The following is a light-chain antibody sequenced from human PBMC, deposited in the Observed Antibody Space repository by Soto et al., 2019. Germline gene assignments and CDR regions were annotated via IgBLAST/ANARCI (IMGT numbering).Light chain of an antibody. CDR3: QKYDRAPFT. Sequence: DIQMTQYPYTLSGSVGDRVTITCRASQTISSWLAWYQQKPGKAPKLLIYAASTLQSGVPSRFSGSGSGTDFTLTINSLQPEDIATYYCQKYDRAPFTFGPGTKVDI. CDR1: QTISSW. J-gene: IGKJ3*01. CDR2: AAS. V-gene: IGKV1-27*01.